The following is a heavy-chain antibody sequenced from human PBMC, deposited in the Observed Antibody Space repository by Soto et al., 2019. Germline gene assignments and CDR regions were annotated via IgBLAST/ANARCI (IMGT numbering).Heavy chain of an antibody. J-gene: IGHJ6*03. CDR1: GGSISSYY. CDR2: IYYSGST. D-gene: IGHD6-19*01. Sequence: PSETLSLTCTVSGGSISSYYWSWIRQPPGKGLEWIGYIYYSGSTNYNPSLKSRVTISVDTSKNQFSLKLSSVTAADTAVYYCARVGAVAGRYYYYYYMDVWGKGTTVTVSS. V-gene: IGHV4-59*01. CDR3: ARVGAVAGRYYYYYYMDV.